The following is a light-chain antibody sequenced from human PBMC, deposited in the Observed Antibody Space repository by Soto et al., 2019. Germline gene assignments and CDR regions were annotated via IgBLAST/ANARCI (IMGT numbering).Light chain of an antibody. Sequence: QSALTQPRSVSGSPGQSVTVSCTGTSSEVGGYNFVSWFQQHPGKAPKLIIYDVTERPSGVPDRFSGSKSGNTASLTISGLQAEDEADYYCCSYAGTYAVVFGGGTKLTVL. CDR3: CSYAGTYAVV. CDR1: SSEVGGYNF. V-gene: IGLV2-11*01. CDR2: DVT. J-gene: IGLJ2*01.